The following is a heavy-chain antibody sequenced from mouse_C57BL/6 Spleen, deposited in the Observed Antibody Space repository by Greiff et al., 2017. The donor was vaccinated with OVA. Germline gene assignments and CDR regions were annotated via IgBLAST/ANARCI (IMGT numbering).Heavy chain of an antibody. J-gene: IGHJ2*01. Sequence: EVKLMESGPGLVKPSQSLSLTCSVTGYSITSGYYWNWIRQFPGNKLEWMGYISYDGSNNYNPSLKNRISITRDTSKNQFFLKLNSVTTEDTATYYCARDPGRGYFDYWGQGTTLTVSS. CDR1: GYSITSGYY. V-gene: IGHV3-6*01. CDR2: ISYDGSN. CDR3: ARDPGRGYFDY. D-gene: IGHD3-3*01.